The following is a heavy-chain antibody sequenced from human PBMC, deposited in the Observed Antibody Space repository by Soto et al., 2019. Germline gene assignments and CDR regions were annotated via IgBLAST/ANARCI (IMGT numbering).Heavy chain of an antibody. V-gene: IGHV3-11*06. Sequence: VGSLRLSCASSGCTCSDYEMRWVRQATGKGLEWVSYISSSSSYTNYADSVKGRFTISRDNAKNSLYLQMNSLRAEDTAVYYCVLSDIVVVPAAKRVGYWGQGTLVTVSS. CDR3: VLSDIVVVPAAKRVGY. CDR1: GCTCSDYE. J-gene: IGHJ4*02. D-gene: IGHD2-2*01. CDR2: ISSSSSYT.